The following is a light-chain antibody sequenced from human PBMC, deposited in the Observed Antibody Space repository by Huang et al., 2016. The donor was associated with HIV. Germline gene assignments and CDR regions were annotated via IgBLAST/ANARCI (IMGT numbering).Light chain of an antibody. CDR3: QQANSFPYT. V-gene: IGKV1-12*01. CDR2: STS. J-gene: IGKJ2*01. CDR1: QGIGNW. Sequence: DIQLTQSPSSVSASVGDRVTITCRASQGIGNWLAWYQQKPGKAPKLLIYSTSSLQSGVPARVSGSGSGADFTLTISSLQPEDFATYYCQQANSFPYTFGQGTKLEIK.